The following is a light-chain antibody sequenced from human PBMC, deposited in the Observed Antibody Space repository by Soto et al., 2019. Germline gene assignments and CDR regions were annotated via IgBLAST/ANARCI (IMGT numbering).Light chain of an antibody. CDR2: DAS. CDR3: QQYNCYPWT. V-gene: IGKV1-5*01. J-gene: IGKJ1*01. Sequence: DIPMTQSPSTLSASVGDRVTITCRASQSISSWLAWYQQKPGKAPKLLIYDASSLESGVPSRFSGSGSGTEFTLTISSLQPDDFAPYYCQQYNCYPWTFGQGTTVEIK. CDR1: QSISSW.